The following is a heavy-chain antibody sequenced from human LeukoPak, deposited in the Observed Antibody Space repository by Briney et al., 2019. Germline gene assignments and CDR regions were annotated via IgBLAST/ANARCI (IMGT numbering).Heavy chain of an antibody. CDR3: ARADPYGPRTYYYYYMDV. CDR1: GASISSASYY. Sequence: SETLSLTCTVSGASISSASYYWSWIRQPPGKGLEWIGYIYYSGSTNYNPSLKSRVTISVDTSKNQFSLKLSSVTAADTAVYYCARADPYGPRTYYYYYMDVWGKGTTVTVSS. D-gene: IGHD3-10*01. J-gene: IGHJ6*03. CDR2: IYYSGST. V-gene: IGHV4-61*01.